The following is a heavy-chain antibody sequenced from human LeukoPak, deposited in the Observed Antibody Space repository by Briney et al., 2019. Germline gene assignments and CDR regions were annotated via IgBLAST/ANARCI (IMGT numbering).Heavy chain of an antibody. D-gene: IGHD3-10*01. J-gene: IGHJ4*02. CDR1: GFTFSSYA. CDR2: ISSGGGTT. V-gene: IGHV3-23*01. Sequence: GGSLRLSCAASGFTFSSYAMSWVRQAPGKGLEWVSRISSGGGTTDYTDSVKGRFTISRDTSKITLYLQMNSLRAEDTAVYYCAKDRSGSGYFDYWGQGTLVTVSS. CDR3: AKDRSGSGYFDY.